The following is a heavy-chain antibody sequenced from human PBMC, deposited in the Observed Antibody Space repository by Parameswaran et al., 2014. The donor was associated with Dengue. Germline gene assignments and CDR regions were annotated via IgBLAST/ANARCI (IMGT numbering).Heavy chain of an antibody. D-gene: IGHD3-10*01. CDR3: ARASTYGSGSYEFDY. J-gene: IGHJ4*02. Sequence: RWIRQPPGKGLEWIGYIYYSGSTNYNPSLKSRVTISVDTSKNQFSLKLSSVTAADTAVYYCARASTYGSGSYEFDYWGQGTLVTVSS. CDR2: IYYSGST. V-gene: IGHV4-59*01.